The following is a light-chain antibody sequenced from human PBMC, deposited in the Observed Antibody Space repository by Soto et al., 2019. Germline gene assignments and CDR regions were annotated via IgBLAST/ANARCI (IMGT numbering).Light chain of an antibody. V-gene: IGKV3-20*01. CDR1: QSVKNNY. J-gene: IGKJ4*01. CDR2: DAS. CDR3: QQYGSTPLT. Sequence: EILLKQSPDTLSLSPGERATLSCRASQSVKNNYLAWYQQKPGQPPRFIIYDASSRDTGIPDRFSGSGSGTDFTLTISRLEPEDFAVYYCQQYGSTPLTFGGGTKVDIK.